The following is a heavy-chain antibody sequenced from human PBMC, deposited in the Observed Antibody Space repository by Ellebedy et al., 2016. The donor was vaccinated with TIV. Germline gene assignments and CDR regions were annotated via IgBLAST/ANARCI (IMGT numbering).Heavy chain of an antibody. CDR3: ARDMAWGNERVNDALDI. J-gene: IGHJ3*02. D-gene: IGHD7-27*01. CDR1: GFTFTSYS. CDR2: ISHSSLTI. V-gene: IGHV3-48*02. Sequence: GESLKISCAASGFTFTSYSMNWVRQAPGKGLEWVAYISHSSLTIYYADSVKGRFTVSRDNAMNSLYLQMSSLRDDDTAIYFCARDMAWGNERVNDALDIWGQGTMVTVSP.